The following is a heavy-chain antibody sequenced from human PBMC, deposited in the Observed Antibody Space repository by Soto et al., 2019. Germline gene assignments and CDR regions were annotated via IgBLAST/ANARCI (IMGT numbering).Heavy chain of an antibody. V-gene: IGHV3-48*02. Sequence: GGSLRLSCEASGFTISGCSMNWVRQTPGKGLEWLAYITIVTGNTRYADSVRGRFTISADNAANSVFLQMNSLRDEDTAVYFCVRDRDLYRDMFHADLWGQGNLVTVSS. D-gene: IGHD1-26*01. CDR3: VRDRDLYRDMFHADL. CDR1: GFTISGCS. J-gene: IGHJ4*01. CDR2: ITIVTGNT.